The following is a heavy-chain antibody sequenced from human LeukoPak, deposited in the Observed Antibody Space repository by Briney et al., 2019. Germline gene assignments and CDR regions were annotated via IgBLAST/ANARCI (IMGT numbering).Heavy chain of an antibody. CDR1: GHTFTSYD. D-gene: IGHD3-22*01. Sequence: ASVKVSCKASGHTFTSYDINWVRQATGQGLEWLGWMNPNSGNTGYAQKFQGRVTMTRNTSISTAYMELSSLRSEDTAVYYCARGPDYYDSSGYPFRHWGQGTLVTVSS. CDR3: ARGPDYYDSSGYPFRH. J-gene: IGHJ1*01. V-gene: IGHV1-8*01. CDR2: MNPNSGNT.